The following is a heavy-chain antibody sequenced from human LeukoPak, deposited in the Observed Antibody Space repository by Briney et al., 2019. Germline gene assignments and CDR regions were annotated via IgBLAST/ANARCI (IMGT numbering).Heavy chain of an antibody. V-gene: IGHV4-59*01. J-gene: IGHJ4*02. CDR1: GGSINTYH. Sequence: SETLSLTCTVSGGSINTYHWSWIRQPPGKGLEWIGYMYYSGSTKYNPSLKSRVTISVDTSKNQFSLKLSSVTAAGTAVYYCARSSTGSYFDYWGQGTLVTVSS. CDR3: ARSSTGSYFDY. CDR2: MYYSGST. D-gene: IGHD3-3*02.